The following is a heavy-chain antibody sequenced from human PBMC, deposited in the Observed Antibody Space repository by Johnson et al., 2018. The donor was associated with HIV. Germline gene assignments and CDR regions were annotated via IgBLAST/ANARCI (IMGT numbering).Heavy chain of an antibody. CDR3: ASSWFGELSYAFDI. Sequence: VQLVESGGGLVQPGGSLRLSCAASGFTFSSYDMHWVRQATGKGLEWVSAIGTAGDTYYADSVKGRFTISRDNSKNTLYLQMNSLRAEDTAVYYCASSWFGELSYAFDIWGQGTMVTVSS. V-gene: IGHV3-13*01. CDR1: GFTFSSYD. D-gene: IGHD3-10*01. CDR2: IGTAGDT. J-gene: IGHJ3*02.